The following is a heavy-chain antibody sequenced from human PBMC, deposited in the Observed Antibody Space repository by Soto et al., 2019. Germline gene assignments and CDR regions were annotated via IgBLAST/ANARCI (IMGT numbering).Heavy chain of an antibody. V-gene: IGHV4-31*03. CDR3: ARTSQITMVRGVLNWFDP. Sequence: QVQLQESGPGLVQPSQTLSLTCTVSGGSISSGGYYWSWIRQHPGKGLEWIGYIYYSGSTYYNPSLKSRVTISVDTSKNQFSLKLSSVTAADTAVYYCARTSQITMVRGVLNWFDPWGQGTLVTVSS. CDR1: GGSISSGGYY. D-gene: IGHD3-10*01. CDR2: IYYSGST. J-gene: IGHJ5*02.